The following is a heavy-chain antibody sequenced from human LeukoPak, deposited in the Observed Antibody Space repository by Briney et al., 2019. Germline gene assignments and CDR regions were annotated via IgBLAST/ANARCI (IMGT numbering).Heavy chain of an antibody. Sequence: ASVKVSCKASGYTFTGYYMHWVRQAPRQGLEWMGWVNPNSGGTNYAQKFQGRVTMTRDTSISTAYMELSRLRSDDTAVYYCARDSGASEYDYWGQGTLVTVSS. D-gene: IGHD6-6*01. CDR1: GYTFTGYY. V-gene: IGHV1-2*02. CDR3: ARDSGASEYDY. J-gene: IGHJ4*02. CDR2: VNPNSGGT.